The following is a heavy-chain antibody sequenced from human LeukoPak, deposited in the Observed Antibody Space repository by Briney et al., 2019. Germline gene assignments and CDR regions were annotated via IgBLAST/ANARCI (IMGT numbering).Heavy chain of an antibody. D-gene: IGHD3-3*01. Sequence: ASVKVSCKASGYTFTGYYMHWVRQAPGQELEWMGWINPNSGGTNYAQKFQGRVTMTRDTSISTAYMELSRLRSDDTAVYYCARDSRPEYDSWSGYFEETFDYWGQGTLVTVSS. J-gene: IGHJ4*02. V-gene: IGHV1-2*02. CDR3: ARDSRPEYDSWSGYFEETFDY. CDR1: GYTFTGYY. CDR2: INPNSGGT.